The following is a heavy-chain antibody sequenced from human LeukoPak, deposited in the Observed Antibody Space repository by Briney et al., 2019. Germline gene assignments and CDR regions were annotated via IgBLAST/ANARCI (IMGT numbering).Heavy chain of an antibody. V-gene: IGHV3-64*02. D-gene: IGHD1-26*01. Sequence: PGGSLGLSCVASGFSFRNYAIHWVRQAPGKGLDYVSVINTDGRITYYADSVKGRFTISRDNSKNTVYLQMGSLRGEDMAVYYCTRDGGSFCDFDYWGQGALVTVSS. CDR2: INTDGRIT. J-gene: IGHJ4*02. CDR3: TRDGGSFCDFDY. CDR1: GFSFRNYA.